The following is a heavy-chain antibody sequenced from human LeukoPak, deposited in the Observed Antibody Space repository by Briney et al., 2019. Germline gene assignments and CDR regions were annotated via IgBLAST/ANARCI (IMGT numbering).Heavy chain of an antibody. J-gene: IGHJ4*02. Sequence: PGGSLRLSCAASGFTFSSYAMSWVRQAPGKGLEWVSAISGSGGSTYYADSVKGRFTISRDNSKNTLHLQMNSLRAEDTAVYYCAKMPRFWSGHYYFDYWGQGTLVTVSS. D-gene: IGHD3-3*01. CDR1: GFTFSSYA. CDR3: AKMPRFWSGHYYFDY. CDR2: ISGSGGST. V-gene: IGHV3-23*01.